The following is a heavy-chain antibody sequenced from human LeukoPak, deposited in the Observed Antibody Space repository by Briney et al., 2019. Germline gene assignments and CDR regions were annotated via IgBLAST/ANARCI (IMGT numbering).Heavy chain of an antibody. J-gene: IGHJ4*02. CDR3: ARDLVDKAMWEFDY. D-gene: IGHD5-18*01. Sequence: GASVKVSCKASGYTFTGYYMLWVRQDPGQGLEWMGWINPNSGDTKYTQKFQGRVTLTRDTSISTAYMELNRLRSDDTAVYYCARDLVDKAMWEFDYWGQGTLVAVSS. CDR1: GYTFTGYY. V-gene: IGHV1-2*02. CDR2: INPNSGDT.